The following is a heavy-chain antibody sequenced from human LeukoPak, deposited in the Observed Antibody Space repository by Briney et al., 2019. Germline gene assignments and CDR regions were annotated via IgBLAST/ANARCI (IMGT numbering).Heavy chain of an antibody. D-gene: IGHD5-24*01. J-gene: IGHJ4*02. CDR3: ATSGRDGYNYGY. V-gene: IGHV4-59*08. Sequence: SETLSLTCTVSGGSINGYYWSWIRQSPGKGLESLGYIYYTGSTNYNPSLKSRVTMSVDTSRNQFFLRLSSVTAADTAVYYCATSGRDGYNYGYWGQGTLVTVSS. CDR1: GGSINGYY. CDR2: IYYTGST.